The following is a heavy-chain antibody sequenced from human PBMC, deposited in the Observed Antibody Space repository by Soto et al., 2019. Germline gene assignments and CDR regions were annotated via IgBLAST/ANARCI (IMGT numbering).Heavy chain of an antibody. J-gene: IGHJ6*02. CDR1: GFTFSSYG. CDR2: ISYDGSNK. D-gene: IGHD3-3*01. CDR3: AKDPGNPRENTIFGVVIIPTYYYGMDV. V-gene: IGHV3-30*18. Sequence: PGGSLRLSWAASGFTFSSYGMRWVRQAPGKGLEWVAVISYDGSNKYYADSVKGRFTISRDNSKNTLYLQMNSLRAEDTAVYYCAKDPGNPRENTIFGVVIIPTYYYGMDVWGQGTTVTVSS.